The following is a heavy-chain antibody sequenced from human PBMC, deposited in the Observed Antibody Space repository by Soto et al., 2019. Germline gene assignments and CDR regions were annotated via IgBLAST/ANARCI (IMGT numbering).Heavy chain of an antibody. J-gene: IGHJ3*02. CDR1: GYSFTSYW. V-gene: IGHV5-10-1*03. CDR3: AVVHDPSLDYDILTGSRGGDAFDI. CDR2: IDPSDSYT. Sequence: EVQLVQSGAEVKKPGESLRISCKGSGYSFTSYWISWVRQMPGKGLEWMGRIDPSDSYTNYSPSFQGHVTISADKSISTAYLQWSSLKASDTAMYYCAVVHDPSLDYDILTGSRGGDAFDIWGQGTMVTVSS. D-gene: IGHD3-9*01.